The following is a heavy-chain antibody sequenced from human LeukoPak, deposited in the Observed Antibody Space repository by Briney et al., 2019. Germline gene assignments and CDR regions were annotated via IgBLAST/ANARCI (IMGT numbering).Heavy chain of an antibody. V-gene: IGHV4-39*01. CDR1: GGSISSTSYY. D-gene: IGHD2-15*01. Sequence: SETLSLTCDVSGGSISSTSYYWGCIRQPPGKGLEWIGSIYHTGTTYYSPSLKSRVTISVHTSKNQFSLKLSSVTAADTAVYYCARQECNGGSCYSRATWFDPWGQGTLVTVSS. J-gene: IGHJ5*02. CDR3: ARQECNGGSCYSRATWFDP. CDR2: IYHTGTT.